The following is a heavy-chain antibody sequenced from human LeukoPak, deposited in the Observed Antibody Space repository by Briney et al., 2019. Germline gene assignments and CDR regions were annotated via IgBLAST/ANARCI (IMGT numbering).Heavy chain of an antibody. V-gene: IGHV1-69*04. CDR3: ASLTLWFGAFRGGGYYFDD. CDR1: GGTFSSYA. Sequence: GASVKVSCKASGGTFSSYAISWVRQAPGQGLKWMGRIIPILGVSNYAQKFQGGVTITANISTSTAYLELNSLTSEDTAMYFCASLTLWFGAFRGGGYYFDDWGQGTLVTVSS. J-gene: IGHJ4*02. CDR2: IIPILGVS. D-gene: IGHD3-10*01.